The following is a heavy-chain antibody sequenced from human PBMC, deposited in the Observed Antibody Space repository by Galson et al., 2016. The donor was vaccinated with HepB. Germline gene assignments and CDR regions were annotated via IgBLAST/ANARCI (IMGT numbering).Heavy chain of an antibody. Sequence: TLSLTCTVSGGSISSGEHYRSWIRQHPGKGLEWIGFLYYRGNTYYNPSLKSRVSISGDTSQNQFSLKLSSVTAADTAVYYCARGGGYDGFDYWGQGTLVTVSS. D-gene: IGHD5-12*01. J-gene: IGHJ4*02. CDR1: GGSISSGEHY. CDR3: ARGGGYDGFDY. V-gene: IGHV4-31*03. CDR2: LYYRGNT.